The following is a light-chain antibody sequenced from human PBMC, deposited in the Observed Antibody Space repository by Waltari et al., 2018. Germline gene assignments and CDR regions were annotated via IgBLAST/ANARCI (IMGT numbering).Light chain of an antibody. CDR2: LDD. J-gene: IGLJ2*01. CDR1: SSNIGTTY. CDR3: AGWDDSLTGVV. V-gene: IGLV1-47*01. Sequence: QSVLTQPPSLSGTPAQRVTISCSGSSSNIGTTYVSLYQQCPGRAPKLRIYLDDHRPSGVPDRFSASKSGSSASLTISGLRPEDEADYHCAGWDDSLTGVVFGGGTKLTV.